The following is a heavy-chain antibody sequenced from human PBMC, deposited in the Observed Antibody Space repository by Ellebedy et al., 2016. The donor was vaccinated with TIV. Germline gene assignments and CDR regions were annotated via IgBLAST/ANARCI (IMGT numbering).Heavy chain of an antibody. Sequence: SVKVSCXASGYTFTGYFMHWVRQAPGQGLEWMGDIIPMFGTPNYAQKFQGRATITADKSTSTAYMEMSSLRSDDTAVYYCARDGSYCSGGDCYGYWGQGTLVTVSS. D-gene: IGHD2-21*01. CDR3: ARDGSYCSGGDCYGY. J-gene: IGHJ4*02. V-gene: IGHV1-69*06. CDR2: IIPMFGTP. CDR1: GYTFTGYF.